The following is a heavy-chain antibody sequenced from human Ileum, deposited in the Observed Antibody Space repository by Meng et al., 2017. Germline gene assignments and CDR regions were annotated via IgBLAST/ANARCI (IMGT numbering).Heavy chain of an antibody. CDR3: ARVGYYGSGS. V-gene: IGHV4-34*01. Sequence: VQLSQWRGGLLKPSETLVPTCAVYGGSFSGYYWSWIGQPPGKGLEWIGEINHSGSTNYNPSLKSRVTISVDTSKNQFSLKLSSVTAADTAVYYCARVGYYGSGSWGQGTLVTVSS. J-gene: IGHJ5*02. CDR1: GGSFSGYY. D-gene: IGHD3-10*01. CDR2: INHSGST.